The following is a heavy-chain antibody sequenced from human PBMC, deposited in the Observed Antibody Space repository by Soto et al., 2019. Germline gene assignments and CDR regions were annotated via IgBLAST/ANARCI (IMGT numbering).Heavy chain of an antibody. J-gene: IGHJ4*02. Sequence: PGGSLRLSCAASGFIFSNYEVDWVRQAPGKGLEWVSYISENSGTIYYADSVKGRFTISRDNAKNSLYLQMNSLRAEDTAVYYCASSPLRDYDFWSGYPPFDYWGQGTLVTVSS. D-gene: IGHD3-3*01. CDR2: ISENSGTI. CDR1: GFIFSNYE. V-gene: IGHV3-48*04. CDR3: ASSPLRDYDFWSGYPPFDY.